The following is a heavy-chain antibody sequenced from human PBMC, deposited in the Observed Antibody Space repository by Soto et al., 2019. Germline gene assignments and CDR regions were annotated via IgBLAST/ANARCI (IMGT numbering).Heavy chain of an antibody. CDR1: GFTFSSYW. J-gene: IGHJ6*02. V-gene: IGHV3-74*01. Sequence: GGSLRLSWAASGFTFSSYWMHWVRQAPGKGLVWVSRINSDGSSTSYADSVKGRFTISRDNAKNTLYLQMNSLRAEDTAVYYCARDGGIAVAGKGYYYGMDVWGQGTTVTVSS. CDR3: ARDGGIAVAGKGYYYGMDV. D-gene: IGHD6-19*01. CDR2: INSDGSST.